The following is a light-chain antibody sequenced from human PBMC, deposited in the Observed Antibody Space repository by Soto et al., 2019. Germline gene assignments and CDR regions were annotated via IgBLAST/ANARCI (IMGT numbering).Light chain of an antibody. CDR1: SSDFGGYNY. CDR3: CSYAGSYTYV. CDR2: DVS. J-gene: IGLJ1*01. Sequence: QSALTQPRSVSGSPGQSVTISCTGTSSDFGGYNYVSWSRQHPGNAPKLMIYDVSKRPSGVPDRFSGSKSGNTASLTISGLQAEDEADYYCCSYAGSYTYVFGTGTKVTVL. V-gene: IGLV2-11*01.